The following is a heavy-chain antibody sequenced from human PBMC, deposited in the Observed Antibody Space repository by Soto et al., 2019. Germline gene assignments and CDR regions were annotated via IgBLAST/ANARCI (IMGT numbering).Heavy chain of an antibody. Sequence: TSETLSLTCAVSGGSISSSNWWSWVRQAPGKGLEWVSVIYSGGSTNYADSVKGRLTISRHNLKNTMYLEMTSVRPDDTAVYYCARDGWVRGGNVTNYYGLDVWGQGTTVTVSS. CDR3: ARDGWVRGGNVTNYYGLDV. V-gene: IGHV3-53*04. CDR2: IYSGGST. D-gene: IGHD1-26*01. J-gene: IGHJ6*02. CDR1: GGSISSSNW.